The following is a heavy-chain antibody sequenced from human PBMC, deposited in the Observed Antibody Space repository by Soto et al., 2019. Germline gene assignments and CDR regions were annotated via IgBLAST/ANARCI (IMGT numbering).Heavy chain of an antibody. CDR1: GFSFGNYV. V-gene: IGHV3-23*01. Sequence: GGSLRLSCAASGFSFGNYVMNWVRQAPGKGLEWVSGISDSGGSSSSADSVKGRFTVSRDNSKNTLYLQMDSLTGDDTAVYYCTKGGDSWSGYAQHWGQGALVTVSS. CDR2: ISDSGGSS. CDR3: TKGGDSWSGYAQH. D-gene: IGHD3-3*01. J-gene: IGHJ1*01.